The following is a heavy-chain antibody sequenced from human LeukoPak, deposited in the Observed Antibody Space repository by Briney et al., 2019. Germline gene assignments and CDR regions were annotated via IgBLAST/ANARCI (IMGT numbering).Heavy chain of an antibody. D-gene: IGHD1-26*01. V-gene: IGHV3-53*01. Sequence: GGSLRLSCAASGFTVSSNYMSWVRQAPGKGLEWVSVIYSGGSTFYADSVKGGFTISRDNSKNTLYLQMNRLRAEDTAVYYCARDVPFIVGARGWFDPWGQGTLVTVSS. CDR1: GFTVSSNY. J-gene: IGHJ5*02. CDR2: IYSGGST. CDR3: ARDVPFIVGARGWFDP.